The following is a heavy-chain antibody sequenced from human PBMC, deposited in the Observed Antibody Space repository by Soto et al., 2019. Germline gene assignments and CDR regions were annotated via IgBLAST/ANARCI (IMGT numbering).Heavy chain of an antibody. CDR3: ARDQTTGDWFDA. D-gene: IGHD4-17*01. J-gene: IGHJ5*02. CDR1: GFAFSSYY. CDR2: INGDGSST. V-gene: IGHV3-74*01. Sequence: EVQLVESGGGLVQPGGSLRLSCGASGFAFSSYYMHWVHQAPGKGLFWVSRINGDGSSTNYADSVKGRFTISRDNAKNTLYLQMNSLRAEDTAVYYCARDQTTGDWFDAWGQGTLVTVSS.